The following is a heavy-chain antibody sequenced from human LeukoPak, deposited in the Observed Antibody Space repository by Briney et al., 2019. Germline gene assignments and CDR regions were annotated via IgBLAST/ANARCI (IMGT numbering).Heavy chain of an antibody. J-gene: IGHJ4*02. D-gene: IGHD5-18*01. CDR3: AKDLRGYGYGCFDY. CDR2: ISGDGGST. V-gene: IGHV3-43*02. CDR1: GFTFDDYA. Sequence: GGSLRLSCAASGFTFDDYAMHWVRQAPGKGLEWVSLISGDGGSTYYADSVKGRFTISRDNSKNSLYLQMNSLSTEDTALYYCAKDLRGYGYGCFDYWGQGTLVTVSS.